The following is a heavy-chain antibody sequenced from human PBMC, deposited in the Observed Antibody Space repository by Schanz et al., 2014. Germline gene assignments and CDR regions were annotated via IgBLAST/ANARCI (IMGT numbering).Heavy chain of an antibody. CDR2: IKQHGTEK. D-gene: IGHD6-19*01. J-gene: IGHJ3*01. CDR1: RLTFGNYW. V-gene: IGHV3-7*01. CDR3: ASPTGYSSLNAFDV. Sequence: EVQLVESGGGLVQPGGSPRLSCATSRLTFGNYWMSWVRQAPGKGLEWVANIKQHGTEKYYVDSVKGRFTISRDNGKNSLYLQMNSLRAEDTAVYYCASPTGYSSLNAFDVWGQGTMVSVSS.